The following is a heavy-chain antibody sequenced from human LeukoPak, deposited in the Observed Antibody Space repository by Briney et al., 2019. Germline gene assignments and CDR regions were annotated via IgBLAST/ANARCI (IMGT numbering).Heavy chain of an antibody. CDR2: ISAYNGNT. J-gene: IGHJ4*02. CDR1: GYTFTSYG. V-gene: IGHV1-18*01. D-gene: IGHD2-2*01. Sequence: ASVKVSCKASGYTFTSYGISWVRQAPGQGLEWKGWISAYNGNTNYAQKLQGRVTMTTDTSTSTAYMELRSLRSDDTAVYYCARAGYCSSTSCYFGEGLNDYWGQGTLVTVSS. CDR3: ARAGYCSSTSCYFGEGLNDY.